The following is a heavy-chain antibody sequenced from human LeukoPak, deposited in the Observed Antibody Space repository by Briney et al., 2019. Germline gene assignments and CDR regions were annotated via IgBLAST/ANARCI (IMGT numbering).Heavy chain of an antibody. Sequence: KAGGSLRLSCAASGFTFSSYSMNWVRQAPGKGLEWVSSISGSSSYIYYADSVKGRFTISRDNAKNSLYLQMNSLRAEDTALYYCAKGLHSSGYHPSDYWGQGTLVTVSS. V-gene: IGHV3-21*04. CDR3: AKGLHSSGYHPSDY. CDR1: GFTFSSYS. CDR2: ISGSSSYI. D-gene: IGHD3-22*01. J-gene: IGHJ4*02.